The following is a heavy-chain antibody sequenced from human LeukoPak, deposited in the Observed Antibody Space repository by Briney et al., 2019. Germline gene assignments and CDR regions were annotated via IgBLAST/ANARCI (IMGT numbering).Heavy chain of an antibody. D-gene: IGHD3-10*01. CDR3: ARDKGRVYYGSGSQDPYYYYGMDV. Sequence: GGSLRLSCAASGFTVSSNYMSWVRQAPGKGLEWVSVIYSGGSTYYADSVKGRFTISRDNSKNTLYLQMNSLRAEDTAVYYCARDKGRVYYGSGSQDPYYYYGMDVWGKGTTVTVSS. J-gene: IGHJ6*04. CDR2: IYSGGST. CDR1: GFTVSSNY. V-gene: IGHV3-53*01.